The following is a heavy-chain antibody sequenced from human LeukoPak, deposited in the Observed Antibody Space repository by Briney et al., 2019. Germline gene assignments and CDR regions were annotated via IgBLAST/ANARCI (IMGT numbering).Heavy chain of an antibody. CDR2: IYYSGST. D-gene: IGHD6-19*01. Sequence: PSETLSLTCTVSGGSISSYYWSWIRQPPGKGLEWIGYIYYSGSTNYNPSLKSRVTISVDTSKNQFSLKLGSVTAADTAVYYCARGNWAVAGSFDIWGQGTMVTVSS. CDR3: ARGNWAVAGSFDI. V-gene: IGHV4-59*01. J-gene: IGHJ3*02. CDR1: GGSISSYY.